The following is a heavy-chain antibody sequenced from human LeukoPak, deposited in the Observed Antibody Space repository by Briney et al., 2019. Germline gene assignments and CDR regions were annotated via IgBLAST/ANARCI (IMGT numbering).Heavy chain of an antibody. D-gene: IGHD2-2*01. Sequence: SGTLSLTCAVSGGSISSSNWWSWVRQSPGKGLEWIGEIYHSGSTNYNPSLKSRVTMSVDKSKNQFSPKLSSVTAADTAVYYCARGLYCSSTSCYDFDYWGQGTLVTVSS. CDR1: GGSISSSNW. CDR3: ARGLYCSSTSCYDFDY. CDR2: IYHSGST. V-gene: IGHV4-4*02. J-gene: IGHJ4*02.